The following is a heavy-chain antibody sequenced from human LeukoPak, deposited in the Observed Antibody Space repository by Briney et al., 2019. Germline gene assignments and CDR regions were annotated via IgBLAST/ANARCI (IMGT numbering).Heavy chain of an antibody. CDR1: GYSINSGYY. CDR2: IYYSGST. J-gene: IGHJ4*02. Sequence: SETLSLTCTVSGYSINSGYYWGWIRQPPGKGLEWIGYIYYSGSTNYNPSLKSRVTISVDTSKNQFSLKLSSVTAADTAVYYCARGGRTGAFDYWGQGTLVTVSS. V-gene: IGHV4-61*01. D-gene: IGHD1-1*01. CDR3: ARGGRTGAFDY.